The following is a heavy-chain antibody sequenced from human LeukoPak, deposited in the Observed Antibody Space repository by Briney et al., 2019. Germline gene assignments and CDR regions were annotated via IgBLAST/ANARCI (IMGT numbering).Heavy chain of an antibody. D-gene: IGHD5-24*01. V-gene: IGHV1-46*04. Sequence: APVKLSCKASGYTFTSYYMHWVRQAPGQGLEWMGLTNPSGGSTSYARKLQGRVTMTRDTSTSTVYTELSSLRSEDTAVYYCARLGSGDGYNGYNWFDPWGQGTLVTVSS. CDR3: ARLGSGDGYNGYNWFDP. CDR2: TNPSGGST. CDR1: GYTFTSYY. J-gene: IGHJ5*02.